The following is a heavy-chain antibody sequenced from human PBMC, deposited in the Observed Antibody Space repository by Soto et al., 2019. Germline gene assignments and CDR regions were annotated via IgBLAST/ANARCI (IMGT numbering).Heavy chain of an antibody. CDR3: ARDARSVVAATRKYYYYYMDV. V-gene: IGHV4-31*03. D-gene: IGHD2-15*01. CDR2: IYYSGST. Sequence: QVQLQESGPGLVKPSQTLSLTCTVSGGSISSGGYYWSWIRQHPGKGLEWIGYIYYSGSTYYNPSLKSRVTISEDTSKNQCSLKLSSVTAADTAVYYCARDARSVVAATRKYYYYYMDVWGKGTTVTVSS. J-gene: IGHJ6*03. CDR1: GGSISSGGYY.